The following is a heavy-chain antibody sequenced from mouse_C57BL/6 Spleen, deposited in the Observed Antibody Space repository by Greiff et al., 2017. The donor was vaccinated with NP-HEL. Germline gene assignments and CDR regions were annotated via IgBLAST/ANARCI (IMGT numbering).Heavy chain of an antibody. J-gene: IGHJ4*01. CDR2: IDPENGDT. Sequence: VQLQQSGAELVRPGASVKLSCTASGFNIKDDYMHWVKQRPEQGLEWIGWIDPENGDTEYASKFQGKATITADTSSNTAYLQLSSLTSEDTAVYYCTTLAYGNSLDYWGQGTSVTVSS. CDR1: GFNIKDDY. D-gene: IGHD2-1*01. V-gene: IGHV14-4*01. CDR3: TTLAYGNSLDY.